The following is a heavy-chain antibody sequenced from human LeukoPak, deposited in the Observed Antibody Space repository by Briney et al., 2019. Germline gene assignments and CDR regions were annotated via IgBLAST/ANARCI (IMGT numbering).Heavy chain of an antibody. CDR1: EFTFSSYA. Sequence: PGGSLRLSCAASEFTFSSYAMSWVRQAPGKGLEWVSAISGSGGSTYYADSVKGRFTISRDNSKNTLYLQMNSLRAEDTAVYYCAKSPGRWELFFAWGQGTLVTVSS. D-gene: IGHD1-26*01. CDR3: AKSPGRWELFFA. V-gene: IGHV3-23*01. CDR2: ISGSGGST. J-gene: IGHJ5*02.